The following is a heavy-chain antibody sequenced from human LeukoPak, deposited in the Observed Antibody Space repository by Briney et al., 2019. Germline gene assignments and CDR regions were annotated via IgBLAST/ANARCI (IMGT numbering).Heavy chain of an antibody. CDR1: GYTFTSYG. CDR3: ARGSYGPPGTFPYGMDV. Sequence: ASVTVSCKASGYTFTSYGISWVRRAPGQGLEWMGWISAYKGNTNYAQKLQGRVTMTTDTSTSTAYMELRSLRSDDTAVYYCARGSYGPPGTFPYGMDVWGQGTTVTVSS. J-gene: IGHJ6*02. CDR2: ISAYKGNT. V-gene: IGHV1-18*01. D-gene: IGHD1-14*01.